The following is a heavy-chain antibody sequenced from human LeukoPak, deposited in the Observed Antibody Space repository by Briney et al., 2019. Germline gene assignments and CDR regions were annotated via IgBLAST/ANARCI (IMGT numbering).Heavy chain of an antibody. Sequence: GGSLRLSCAASGFAFSTFGMHWVRQPPGKGLEWVAVISYDGSNKYYADSGKGRFTISRDNSKNTLFLQMNSLRAEDTAVYYCARGSYYALYFDYWGEGSLVTVSS. CDR1: GFAFSTFG. D-gene: IGHD3-10*01. V-gene: IGHV3-30*03. J-gene: IGHJ4*02. CDR2: ISYDGSNK. CDR3: ARGSYYALYFDY.